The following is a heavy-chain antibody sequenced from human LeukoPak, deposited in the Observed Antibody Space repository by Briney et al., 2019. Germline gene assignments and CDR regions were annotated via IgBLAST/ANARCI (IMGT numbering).Heavy chain of an antibody. CDR1: GGSISSYY. CDR3: ARDTYYYDSSGYPVGYFDY. CDR2: IYHSGST. D-gene: IGHD3-22*01. Sequence: SETLSLTCTVSGGSISSYYWSWIRQPPGKGLEWIGYIYHSGSTNYNPSLKSRVTISVDTSKNQFSLRLSSVTAADTAVYYCARDTYYYDSSGYPVGYFDYWGQGTLVTVSS. J-gene: IGHJ4*02. V-gene: IGHV4-59*01.